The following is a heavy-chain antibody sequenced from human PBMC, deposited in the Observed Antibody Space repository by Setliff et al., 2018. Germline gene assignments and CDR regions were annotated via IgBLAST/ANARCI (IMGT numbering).Heavy chain of an antibody. CDR3: AKDLASWSPDR. Sequence: GSLRLSCAASGFTFSIYSMSWVRQAPGKGLEWVALISATGGATYYADSVKGRFTIFRDNSKNSLYLQMNDLRAEDTAAYYCAKDLASWSPDRWGLGTLVTVSS. J-gene: IGHJ4*02. CDR2: ISATGGAT. D-gene: IGHD3-3*01. V-gene: IGHV3-23*01. CDR1: GFTFSIYS.